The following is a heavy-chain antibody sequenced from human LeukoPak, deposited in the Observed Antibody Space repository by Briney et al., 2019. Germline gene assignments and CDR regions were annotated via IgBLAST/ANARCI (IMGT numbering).Heavy chain of an antibody. D-gene: IGHD2-2*01. J-gene: IGHJ5*02. Sequence: SETLSLTCTVSGGSISSSSYYWGWIRQPPGKGLEWIGSIYYSGSTYYNPSLKSRVTISVDTSKNQFSLKLSSVTAADTAVYYCARHGYCSSTSCNWFDPWGQGTLVTVSS. CDR3: ARHGYCSSTSCNWFDP. CDR2: IYYSGST. CDR1: GGSISSSSYY. V-gene: IGHV4-39*01.